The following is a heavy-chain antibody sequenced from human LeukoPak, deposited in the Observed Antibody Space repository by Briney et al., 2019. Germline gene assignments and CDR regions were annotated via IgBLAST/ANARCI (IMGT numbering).Heavy chain of an antibody. V-gene: IGHV4-30-2*01. Sequence: PSETLSLTCTVSGGSISSGGYYWSWIRQPPGKGLEWIGYIYHSGSTYYNPSLKSRVTISVDRSKNQFSLNLTSVTAADTAVYYCATEFYDFLSGESWFDPWGQGALVTVS. CDR2: IYHSGST. CDR1: GGSISSGGYY. J-gene: IGHJ5*02. D-gene: IGHD3-9*01. CDR3: ATEFYDFLSGESWFDP.